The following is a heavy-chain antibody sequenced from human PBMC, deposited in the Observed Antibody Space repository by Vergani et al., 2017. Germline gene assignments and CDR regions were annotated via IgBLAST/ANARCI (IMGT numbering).Heavy chain of an antibody. CDR3: ARGIQLWHPTWFDP. D-gene: IGHD5-18*01. J-gene: IGHJ5*02. CDR1: GGSFSGYY. V-gene: IGHV4-34*01. CDR2: INHSGST. Sequence: QVQLQQWGAGRLKPSETLSLTCAVYGGSFSGYYWSWIRQPPGQGMEWIGEINHSGSTNYNPSLKSRVTISVDTSKNQFYRKLRSVTAADTAVYYCARGIQLWHPTWFDPWGQGTLVTVSS.